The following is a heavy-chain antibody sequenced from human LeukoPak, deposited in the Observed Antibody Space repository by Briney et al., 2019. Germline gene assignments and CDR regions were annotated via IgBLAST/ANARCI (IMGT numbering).Heavy chain of an antibody. D-gene: IGHD3-16*02. J-gene: IGHJ4*02. CDR3: AREGDYVWGSYRPRSFFDY. CDR1: GFTFSSYG. V-gene: IGHV3-33*01. CDR2: IWYDGSNK. Sequence: GGSLRLSCAASGFTFSSYGMHWVSQARGKGLEWVAVIWYDGSNKYYADSVKGRFTISRDNSKNTLYLQMNSLRAEDTAVYYCAREGDYVWGSYRPRSFFDYWGQGTLVTVSS.